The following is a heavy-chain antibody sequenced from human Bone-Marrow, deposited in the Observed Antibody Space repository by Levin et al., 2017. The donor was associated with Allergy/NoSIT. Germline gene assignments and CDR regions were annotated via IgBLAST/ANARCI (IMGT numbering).Heavy chain of an antibody. D-gene: IGHD2-2*01. J-gene: IGHJ4*02. Sequence: RAGGSLRLSCAASGFTFSRYYMHWVRQAPGKGLVWVSRITLDVTDTYYADSVKGRFTISRDNAENTLFLQMNSLRAEDTGIYYCARGGCSRTSCLDYWGQGILVTVSS. CDR3: ARGGCSRTSCLDY. CDR1: GFTFSRYY. CDR2: ITLDVTDT. V-gene: IGHV3-74*01.